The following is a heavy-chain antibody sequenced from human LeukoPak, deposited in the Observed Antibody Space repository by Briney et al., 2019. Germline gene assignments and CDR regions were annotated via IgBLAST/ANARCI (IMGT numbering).Heavy chain of an antibody. J-gene: IGHJ4*02. Sequence: ASVKVSCKASGYTFTSNDINWVRQATGQGLEWMGWMNPNSGNTGYAQKFQGRVTITRNTSISTAYMELSSLRSEDTAVYYCATSRPGYSSSWPDYWGQGTLVTVSS. CDR1: GYTFTSND. D-gene: IGHD6-13*01. CDR2: MNPNSGNT. V-gene: IGHV1-8*01. CDR3: ATSRPGYSSSWPDY.